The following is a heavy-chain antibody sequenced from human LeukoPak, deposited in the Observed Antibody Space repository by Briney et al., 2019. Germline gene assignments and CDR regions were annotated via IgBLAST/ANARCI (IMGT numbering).Heavy chain of an antibody. CDR1: GFTFSSYS. Sequence: GGSLRLSCAASGFTFSSYSMNWVRQAPGKGLEWVSYISGSSSTIYYADSVRGRFTISRDNAKNSLYLQMNSLRAEDTAVYYCARDDYGDYPPSDYWGQGTLVTVSS. J-gene: IGHJ4*02. CDR2: ISGSSSTI. D-gene: IGHD4-17*01. CDR3: ARDDYGDYPPSDY. V-gene: IGHV3-48*04.